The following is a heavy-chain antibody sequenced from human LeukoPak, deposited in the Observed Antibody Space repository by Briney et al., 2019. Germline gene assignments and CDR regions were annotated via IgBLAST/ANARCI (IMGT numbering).Heavy chain of an antibody. CDR2: FDPEDGET. J-gene: IGHJ4*02. CDR3: AMGNHDILAGYYGSFDY. V-gene: IGHV1-24*01. CDR1: GYTLTELS. D-gene: IGHD3-9*01. Sequence: ASVNVSCKVSGYTLTELSMHWVRQAPGKGLEWMGGFDPEDGETIYAQKFQVRVTMTRDRSISTAYRELSRLRSDDTAVYYCAMGNHDILAGYYGSFDYWGQGTLVTVSS.